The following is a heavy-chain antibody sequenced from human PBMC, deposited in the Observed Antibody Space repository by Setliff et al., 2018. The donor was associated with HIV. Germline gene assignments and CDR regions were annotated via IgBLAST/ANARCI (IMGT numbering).Heavy chain of an antibody. J-gene: IGHJ4*02. D-gene: IGHD3-16*01. CDR1: GGSIKSYY. V-gene: IGHV4-4*08. CDR2: IYCNGNT. Sequence: SETLSLTCTVSGGSIKSYYWSWIRQAPGKGLEWIGYIYCNGNTNYNPSLKSRLTISVDTSRNQVSLKLTSVTATDTAIYYGARPKLGRGGGSHFDYWGQGIRVTVSS. CDR3: ARPKLGRGGGSHFDY.